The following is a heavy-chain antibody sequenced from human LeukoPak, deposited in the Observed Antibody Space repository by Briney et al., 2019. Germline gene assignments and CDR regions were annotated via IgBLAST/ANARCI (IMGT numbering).Heavy chain of an antibody. CDR1: GFTFTNYA. CDR2: ITASANST. D-gene: IGHD2-15*01. V-gene: IGHV3-23*01. CDR3: ARGLAYCSGGTCYGWFDP. Sequence: PGGSLSLSCAASGFTFTNYAMSWVRQPPGRGLEWVLTITASANSTNYAHSVKGRFTISRDNSRTTLYVQMNSLRVEDTAVYYCARGLAYCSGGTCYGWFDPWGQGTLVTVSS. J-gene: IGHJ5*02.